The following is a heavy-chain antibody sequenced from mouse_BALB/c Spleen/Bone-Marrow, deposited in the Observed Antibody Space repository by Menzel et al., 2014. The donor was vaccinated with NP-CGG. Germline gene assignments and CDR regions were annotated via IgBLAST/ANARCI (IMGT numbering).Heavy chain of an antibody. CDR1: GYSFTGFF. CDR2: INPYSGDT. D-gene: IGHD1-1*01. J-gene: IGHJ1*01. Sequence: VHVKQSGPELVKPGASAKISCKASGYSFTGFFMNWVKQSHGKSLEWIGRINPYSGDTFYNQKFKDKATLTVDKSSNTAHMELLSLTSEDSAVYYCGRRDSSYHWYSDVWGAGTTVTVSS. V-gene: IGHV1-37*01. CDR3: GRRDSSYHWYSDV.